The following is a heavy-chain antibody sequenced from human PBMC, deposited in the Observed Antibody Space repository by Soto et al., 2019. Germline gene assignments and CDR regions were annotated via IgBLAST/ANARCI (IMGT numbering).Heavy chain of an antibody. Sequence: PGGSLRLSCVVSEFTFSSSWMHWVRQGPGKGLVWVSRINSDGTYINYADSVKGRFTTSRDNAKNMLYLQMNSLRAEDTAPYYCVTGWSEYWGQGTLVTVSS. CDR3: VTGWSEY. CDR1: EFTFSSSW. V-gene: IGHV3-74*01. CDR2: INSDGTYI. D-gene: IGHD2-15*01. J-gene: IGHJ4*02.